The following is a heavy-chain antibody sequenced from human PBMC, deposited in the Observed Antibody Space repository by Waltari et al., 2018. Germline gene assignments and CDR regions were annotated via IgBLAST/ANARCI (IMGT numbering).Heavy chain of an antibody. Sequence: QLQLQESGPGLVKPSETLSLTCSVSGGSITSNRHYWGWIRQPPGQGLEWIGTISYNGANYSSLSLKSRVTISRDTSKNQLSLKLGSVTAADTGGYYCATYIGASVGTAAFDVWGQGTMVTVSS. J-gene: IGHJ3*01. CDR1: GGSITSNRHY. CDR3: ATYIGASVGTAAFDV. D-gene: IGHD2-21*01. CDR2: ISYNGAN. V-gene: IGHV4-39*01.